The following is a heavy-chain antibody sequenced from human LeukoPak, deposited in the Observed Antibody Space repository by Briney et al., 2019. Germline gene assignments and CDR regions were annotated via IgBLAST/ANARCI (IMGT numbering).Heavy chain of an antibody. D-gene: IGHD2-2*01. V-gene: IGHV4-39*01. Sequence: SETLSLTCTVSGGSISSSSYYWGWIRQPPWKGLEWIGSIYYSGSTYYNPSLKSRVHISVDTSKNQFSLKLSSVTAADTAVYYCASKLGYCSSTSCYEDYYYYYYMDVWGKGTTVTVSS. CDR3: ASKLGYCSSTSCYEDYYYYYYMDV. CDR2: IYYSGST. J-gene: IGHJ6*03. CDR1: GGSISSSSYY.